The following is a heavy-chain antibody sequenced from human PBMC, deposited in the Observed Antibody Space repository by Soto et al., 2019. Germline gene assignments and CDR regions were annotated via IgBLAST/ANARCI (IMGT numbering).Heavy chain of an antibody. V-gene: IGHV4-4*02. Sequence: QVQLQESGPGLVQPSGTLSLTCAVSGDSINNSHWWSWVRQTPGKGLGWIGETYDSGTTNYNPSLKTRVTISIDKSKTQFALKMNSVTAADTAVYYCAREVNSSPARGPNWFDPWGQGTLVTVSS. CDR1: GDSINNSHW. CDR2: TYDSGTT. D-gene: IGHD6-13*01. J-gene: IGHJ5*02. CDR3: AREVNSSPARGPNWFDP.